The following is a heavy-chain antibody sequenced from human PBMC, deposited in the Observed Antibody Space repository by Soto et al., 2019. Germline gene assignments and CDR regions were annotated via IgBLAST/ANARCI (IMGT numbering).Heavy chain of an antibody. Sequence: SETLSLTCTVSGGSMNSHYWAWIRQPPGKGMEWNGYVESSGRTEYKPSLASRVTLSLDSSQNQFSLTLRSVTTADRALYFCARGVYGAYLDYWGQGIPVTVSS. D-gene: IGHD3-10*01. J-gene: IGHJ4*02. V-gene: IGHV4-59*11. CDR2: VESSGRT. CDR1: GGSMNSHY. CDR3: ARGVYGAYLDY.